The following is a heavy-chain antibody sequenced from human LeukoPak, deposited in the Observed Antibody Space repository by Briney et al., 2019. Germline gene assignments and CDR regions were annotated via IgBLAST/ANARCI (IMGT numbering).Heavy chain of an antibody. CDR2: IYYSGST. V-gene: IGHV4-59*08. CDR3: ARHRGMYYYGSGGFDY. J-gene: IGHJ4*02. CDR1: GGSISSYY. Sequence: SETLSLTCTVSGGSISSYYWSWIRQPPGKGLEWIGYIYYSGSTNYNPSLKSRVTISVDTSKNQSSLKLSSVTAADTAVYYCARHRGMYYYGSGGFDYWGQGTLVTVSS. D-gene: IGHD3-10*01.